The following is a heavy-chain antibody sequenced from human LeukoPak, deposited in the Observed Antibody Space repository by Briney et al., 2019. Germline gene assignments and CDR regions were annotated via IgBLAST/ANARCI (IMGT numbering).Heavy chain of an antibody. J-gene: IGHJ4*02. CDR3: ANADIVVVVAAADPFDY. V-gene: IGHV3-30*02. CDR1: GFTFSSYG. CDR2: IRYDGSNK. D-gene: IGHD2-15*01. Sequence: PGGSLRLSCAASGFTFSSYGMHWVRQAPGKGLEWVAFIRYDGSNKYYADSVKGRFTISRDNSKITLYLQMNSLRAEDTAVYYCANADIVVVVAAADPFDYWGQGTLVTVSS.